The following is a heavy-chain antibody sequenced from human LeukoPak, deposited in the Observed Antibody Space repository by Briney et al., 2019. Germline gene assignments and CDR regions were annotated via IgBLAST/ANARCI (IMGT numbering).Heavy chain of an antibody. CDR2: ISTYNDNT. V-gene: IGHV1-18*01. Sequence: GASVKVSCTASGYTFTTNGITWVRQAPGQGLGWMGWISTYNDNTNYAQNLQGRVTLTADTSTNTLYMELRSLRSDDTAVYFCATDDNYNPLVHWGQGTLVTVAS. CDR3: ATDDNYNPLVH. D-gene: IGHD1-1*01. CDR1: GYTFTTNG. J-gene: IGHJ4*02.